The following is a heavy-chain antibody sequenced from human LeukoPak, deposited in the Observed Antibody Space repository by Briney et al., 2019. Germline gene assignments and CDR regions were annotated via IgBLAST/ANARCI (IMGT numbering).Heavy chain of an antibody. CDR1: GGSISTSSYY. CDR2: IYYSGST. Sequence: SETLSLTCTVSGGSISTSSYYWGWIRQPPGKGLEWIGSIYYSGSTYYNPSFKSRVTISVDTSENQFSLKLSSVTAADTAVYYCARQVNRYYYDSSGSAFDYWGQGTLVTVSS. CDR3: ARQVNRYYYDSSGSAFDY. J-gene: IGHJ4*02. V-gene: IGHV4-39*01. D-gene: IGHD3-22*01.